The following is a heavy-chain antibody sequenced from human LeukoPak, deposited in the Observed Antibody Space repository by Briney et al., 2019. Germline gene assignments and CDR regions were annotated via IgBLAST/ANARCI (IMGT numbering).Heavy chain of an antibody. CDR1: GGSFSGYY. Sequence: KPSEALSLTCAVYGGSFSGYYWSWIRQPPGKGLEWIGEINHSGSTNYNPSLKSRVTISVDTSKNQFSLKLSSVTAADTAVYYCARVGLIAAAGRLGLDYWGQGTLVTVSS. J-gene: IGHJ4*02. V-gene: IGHV4-34*01. CDR3: ARVGLIAAAGRLGLDY. CDR2: INHSGST. D-gene: IGHD6-13*01.